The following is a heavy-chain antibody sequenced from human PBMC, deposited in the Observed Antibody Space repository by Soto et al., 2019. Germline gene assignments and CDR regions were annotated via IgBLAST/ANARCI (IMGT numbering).Heavy chain of an antibody. J-gene: IGHJ4*02. CDR3: ARTIRITMVRGVIGYFDY. CDR1: GGSISSSRYY. Sequence: PLETLSLTCTVSGGSISSSRYYWGWIRQPPGKGLEWIGSIYYSGSTYYNPSLKSRVTISVDTSKNQFSLKLSSVTAADTAVYYCARTIRITMVRGVIGYFDYWGQGTLVTVSS. CDR2: IYYSGST. D-gene: IGHD3-10*01. V-gene: IGHV4-39*01.